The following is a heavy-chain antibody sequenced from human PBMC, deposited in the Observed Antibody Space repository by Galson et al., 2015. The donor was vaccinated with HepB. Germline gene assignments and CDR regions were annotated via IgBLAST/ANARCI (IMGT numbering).Heavy chain of an antibody. J-gene: IGHJ4*02. V-gene: IGHV1-69*04. CDR2: IIPILGIA. D-gene: IGHD2-2*01. CDR1: GGTFSSYA. CDR3: AREVGSTISPYDY. Sequence: SVKVSCKASGGTFSSYAISWVRQAPGQGLEWMGRIIPILGIANYAQKFQGRVTITADKPTSTAYMELSSLRSEDTAVYYCAREVGSTISPYDYWGQGTLVTVSS.